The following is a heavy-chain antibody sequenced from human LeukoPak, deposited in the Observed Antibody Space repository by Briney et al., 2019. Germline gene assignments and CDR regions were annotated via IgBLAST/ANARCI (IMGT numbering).Heavy chain of an antibody. D-gene: IGHD4/OR15-4a*01. CDR3: ANLGANYYFDY. CDR1: GFTFSSYA. J-gene: IGHJ4*02. Sequence: SGGSLRLSCAASGFTFSSYAMSWVRQAPGKGLEWVSGISGSGDSTYYADSMRGRITISRDNAKNTLYLQMNSLRAEDTAVYYCANLGANYYFDYWAQGTLVTVSS. CDR2: ISGSGDST. V-gene: IGHV3-23*01.